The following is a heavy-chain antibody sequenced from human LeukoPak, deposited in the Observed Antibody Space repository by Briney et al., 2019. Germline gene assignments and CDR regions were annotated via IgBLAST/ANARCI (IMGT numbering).Heavy chain of an antibody. J-gene: IGHJ4*02. CDR3: ARDPGSRSSSWPY. Sequence: PPETLSLTCTVSGGSISSYYWSWIRQPAGKGLEWIGRIYTSGSTNYNPSLKSRVTMSVDTPKNQFSLKLSSVTAADTAVYYCARDPGSRSSSWPYWGQGTLVTVSS. V-gene: IGHV4-4*07. CDR2: IYTSGST. D-gene: IGHD6-13*01. CDR1: GGSISSYY.